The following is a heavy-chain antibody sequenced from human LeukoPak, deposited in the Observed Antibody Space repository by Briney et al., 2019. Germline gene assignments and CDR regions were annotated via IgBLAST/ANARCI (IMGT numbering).Heavy chain of an antibody. CDR1: GGTFSSYT. CDR2: IIPILGMA. Sequence: SXKVSCKASGGTFSSYTISWVRQAPGQGLEWMVRIIPILGMAKYAQKFHGRVTITADKSTSKAYMELSSLRSEETAVYYCARDRGSWNYLDYFDYWGQGTLVTVSS. V-gene: IGHV1-69*04. CDR3: ARDRGSWNYLDYFDY. J-gene: IGHJ4*02. D-gene: IGHD1-7*01.